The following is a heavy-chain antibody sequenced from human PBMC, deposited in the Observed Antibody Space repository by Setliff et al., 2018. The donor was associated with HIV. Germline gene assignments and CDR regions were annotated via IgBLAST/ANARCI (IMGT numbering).Heavy chain of an antibody. Sequence: SETLSLTCTVSGGSISSHYWSWIRQPPGKGLEWIGSIYYSGSTNYNPSLKSRVTISVDTSKNHFSLKLSSVTDADTAVYYCARGGYSGYVLYWGQGTLVTVSS. J-gene: IGHJ4*02. CDR1: GGSISSHY. D-gene: IGHD5-12*01. V-gene: IGHV4-59*11. CDR3: ARGGYSGYVLY. CDR2: IYYSGST.